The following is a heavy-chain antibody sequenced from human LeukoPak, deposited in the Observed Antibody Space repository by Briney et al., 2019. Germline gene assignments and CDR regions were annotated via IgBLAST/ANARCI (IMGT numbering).Heavy chain of an antibody. J-gene: IGHJ4*02. V-gene: IGHV3-23*01. CDR2: ISGSGGST. CDR3: ETAALRGSYY. CDR1: GFTFTSYS. Sequence: GGSLRLSCAASGFTFTSYSMNWVRQAPGKGLEWVSAISGSGGSTYYADSVKGRFTISRDNSKNTLYLQMNSLRAEDTAVYYCETAALRGSYYWGQGTLVTVSS. D-gene: IGHD3-10*01.